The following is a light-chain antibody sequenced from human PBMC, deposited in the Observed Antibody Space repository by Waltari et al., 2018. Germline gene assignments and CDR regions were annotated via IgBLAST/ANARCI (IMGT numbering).Light chain of an antibody. CDR2: GAS. CDR3: QQYDGSVVT. J-gene: IGKJ4*01. V-gene: IGKV3-20*01. CDR1: QSVSSTS. Sequence: LVLTQSPDTLSLSPGDRVTLSCRASQSVSSTSLVWYHQKPGQAPRLLIYGASSRATGLPDRFSGSGSGTDFTLTISRLEPEDFAVYYCQQYDGSVVTFGGGTKVEIK.